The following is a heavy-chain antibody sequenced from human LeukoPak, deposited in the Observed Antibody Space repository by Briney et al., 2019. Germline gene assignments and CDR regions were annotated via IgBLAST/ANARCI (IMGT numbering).Heavy chain of an antibody. CDR1: GFTFSGYS. V-gene: IGHV3-21*01. J-gene: IGHJ4*02. Sequence: GGSLRLSCTASGFTFSGYSMNWVRQAPGKGLEWVSFISGSSSYIHYADSVKGRFTISRDNAKNSLYLQMNSLRADDTAVYYCARGGRFFEYWGQGTPVTVSS. CDR2: ISGSSSYI. CDR3: ARGGRFFEY. D-gene: IGHD3-3*01.